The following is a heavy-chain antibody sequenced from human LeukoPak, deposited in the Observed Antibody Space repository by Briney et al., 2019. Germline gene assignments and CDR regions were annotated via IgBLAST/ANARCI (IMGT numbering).Heavy chain of an antibody. D-gene: IGHD3-3*01. V-gene: IGHV4-38-2*01. Sequence: SETLSLTCAVSGYSISNGYYWGWIRQPPGKGLEWIGSIYHSGSTYYNPSLKSRVTISVDTSKNQFSLKLSSVTAADTAAYYCARGARITILEGLIDYWGQGTLVTVSS. J-gene: IGHJ4*02. CDR2: IYHSGST. CDR1: GYSISNGYY. CDR3: ARGARITILEGLIDY.